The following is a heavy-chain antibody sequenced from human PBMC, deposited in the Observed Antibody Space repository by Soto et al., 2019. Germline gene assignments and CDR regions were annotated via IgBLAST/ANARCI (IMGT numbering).Heavy chain of an antibody. V-gene: IGHV3-73*01. CDR3: TRHLDTALVHDYYYYYMDV. J-gene: IGHJ6*03. CDR1: GFTFSGSA. D-gene: IGHD5-18*01. Sequence: EVQLVESGGGLVQPGGSLKLSCAASGFTFSGSAMHWVRQASGKGLEWVGRIRSKANSYATAYAASVKGRFTISRDDSKSTAYLQMNSLKTEDTAVYYCTRHLDTALVHDYYYYYMDVWGKGTTVTVSS. CDR2: IRSKANSYAT.